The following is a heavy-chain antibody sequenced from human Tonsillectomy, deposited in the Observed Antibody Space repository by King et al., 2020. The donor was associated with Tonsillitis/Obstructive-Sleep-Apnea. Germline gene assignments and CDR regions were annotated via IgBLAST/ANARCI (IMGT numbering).Heavy chain of an antibody. Sequence: VQLVESGGGVVQPGRSLRLSCAASGFTFSSYGMHWVRQAPGKGLEWVAVIWYDGSNKYYADSVKGRFTISRDNSKNTLLLQMNSLRAEDTAVYYCARADRVEPAVGAFDIWGQGTMVTVSS. CDR2: IWYDGSNK. D-gene: IGHD2-2*01. V-gene: IGHV3-33*01. J-gene: IGHJ3*02. CDR1: GFTFSSYG. CDR3: ARADRVEPAVGAFDI.